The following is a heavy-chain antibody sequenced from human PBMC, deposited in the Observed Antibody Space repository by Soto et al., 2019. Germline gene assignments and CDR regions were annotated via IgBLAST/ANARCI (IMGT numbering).Heavy chain of an antibody. CDR2: INAANGDT. Sequence: ASVKVSCKASGYTFASYGIHWVRQAPGQRLEWMGWINAANGDTKYSPKFQGRVTITRDTSASTAYMELSSLRSEDTAVYYCVRRHVSATGIDWFDPWGQGTLVTVSS. V-gene: IGHV1-3*01. J-gene: IGHJ5*02. CDR1: GYTFASYG. CDR3: VRRHVSATGIDWFDP. D-gene: IGHD6-13*01.